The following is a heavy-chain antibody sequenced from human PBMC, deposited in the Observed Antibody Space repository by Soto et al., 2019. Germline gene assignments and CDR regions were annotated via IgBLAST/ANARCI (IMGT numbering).Heavy chain of an antibody. D-gene: IGHD2-21*02. CDR2: IGDSGLST. CDR3: EKGDYGDFLWFDS. V-gene: IGHV3-23*01. CDR1: GFSFSPST. J-gene: IGHJ5*01. Sequence: GGSLRLSCAVSGFSFSPSTVTWVRQAPGKGLEWVSAIGDSGLSTYYTDAVKGRFTISRDNSNSMVFLQMNSLTAEDAAMYYCEKGDYGDFLWFDSWGPGTQVTVSS.